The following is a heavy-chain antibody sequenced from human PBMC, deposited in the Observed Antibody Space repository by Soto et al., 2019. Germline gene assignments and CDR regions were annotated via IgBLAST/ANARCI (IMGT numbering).Heavy chain of an antibody. J-gene: IGHJ6*02. V-gene: IGHV3-48*03. CDR2: ISSSGITI. Sequence: GGSLRLSCAASGFTFSSYEMNWVRQAPGKGLEWVSYISSSGITIYYADSVKGRFTISRDNAKNSLYLQMNSLRAEDTAVYYCASSGVGATRGLYYYYYYGMDVWGQGTTVTVSS. CDR1: GFTFSSYE. D-gene: IGHD1-26*01. CDR3: ASSGVGATRGLYYYYYYGMDV.